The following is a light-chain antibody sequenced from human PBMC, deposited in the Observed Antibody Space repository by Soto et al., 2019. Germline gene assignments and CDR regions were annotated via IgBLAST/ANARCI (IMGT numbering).Light chain of an antibody. V-gene: IGLV3-21*02. J-gene: IGLJ1*01. CDR1: NIGSKS. Sequence: SYELTQPPSVSVAPGQTARIACGGNNIGSKSVHWYQQRPGQAPVLVIYDDTDRPSGIPERFSGSKSGNTATLTIGRVEAGDEADYYCQVWDTSSDSYVFGTGTKLTVL. CDR3: QVWDTSSDSYV. CDR2: DDT.